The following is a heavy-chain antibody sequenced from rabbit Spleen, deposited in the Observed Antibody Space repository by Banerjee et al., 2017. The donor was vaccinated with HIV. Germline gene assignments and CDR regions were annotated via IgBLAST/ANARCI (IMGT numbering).Heavy chain of an antibody. Sequence: QSLEESGGGLVKPGASLTLTCKASGFSFSDRDVMCWVRQAPGKGLQWIACINTYTGKPVYATWAKGRFTISRTSSTTVTLQMTSLTAADTATYFCARDLASVVGWNFGLWGPGT. CDR2: INTYTGKP. D-gene: IGHD3-1*01. J-gene: IGHJ4*01. V-gene: IGHV1S40*01. CDR1: GFSFSDRDV. CDR3: ARDLASVVGWNFGL.